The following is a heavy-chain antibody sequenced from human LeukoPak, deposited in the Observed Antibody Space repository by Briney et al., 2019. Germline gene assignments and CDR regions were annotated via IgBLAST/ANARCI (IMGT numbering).Heavy chain of an antibody. J-gene: IGHJ3*02. CDR2: IYNSGST. CDR3: ARVAGYYDILTGYYPAQDDAFDI. CDR1: GYSISSGYY. Sequence: SETLSLTCTVSGYSISSGYYWGWIRQAPGKGLEWIGSIYNSGSTYYNPSLKSRVTMSVDTSKNQFSLKLSSVTAADTAVYYCARVAGYYDILTGYYPAQDDAFDIWGQGTMVTVSS. V-gene: IGHV4-38-2*02. D-gene: IGHD3-9*01.